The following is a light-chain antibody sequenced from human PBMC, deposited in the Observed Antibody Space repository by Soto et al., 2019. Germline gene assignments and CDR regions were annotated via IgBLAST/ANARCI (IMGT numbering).Light chain of an antibody. CDR2: AAS. J-gene: IGKJ5*01. V-gene: IGKV1-16*02. CDR3: QQYNSYPIT. Sequence: DIQMTQSPSSLSASVGDRVTITCRASQGISNYLAWFQQKPGKAPKSLIYAASSLQSGVPSKFXXXXXXXXXXXTISSLQPEDFATYYCQQYNSYPITFGQGTRLEIK. CDR1: QGISNY.